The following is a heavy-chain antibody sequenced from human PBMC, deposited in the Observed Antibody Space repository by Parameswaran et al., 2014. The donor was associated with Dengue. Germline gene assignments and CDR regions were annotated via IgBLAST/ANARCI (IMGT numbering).Heavy chain of an antibody. Sequence: WVRQAPGQGLGWMGWMNPNSGNTGYAQKFQGRVTMTRNTSISTAYMELSSLRSEDTAVYYCARGIWEIDYWGQGTLVTVSS. V-gene: IGHV1-8*01. CDR2: MNPNSGNT. D-gene: IGHD1-26*01. CDR3: ARGIWEIDY. J-gene: IGHJ4*02.